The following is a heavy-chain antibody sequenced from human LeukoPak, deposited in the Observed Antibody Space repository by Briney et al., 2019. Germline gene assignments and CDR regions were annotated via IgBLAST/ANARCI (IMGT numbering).Heavy chain of an antibody. V-gene: IGHV1-46*01. CDR2: ITTSGGST. CDR3: ARDQKRGDYVLDY. J-gene: IGHJ4*02. CDR1: GYTFTSYY. D-gene: IGHD2-21*02. Sequence: ASVKVSCKASGYTFTSYYMHWVRQAPGQGLEWMGIITTSGGSTSYAQKFQGRVTMTRDMSTSTVYMELSSLRSEDTAVYYCARDQKRGDYVLDYWGQGTLVTVSS.